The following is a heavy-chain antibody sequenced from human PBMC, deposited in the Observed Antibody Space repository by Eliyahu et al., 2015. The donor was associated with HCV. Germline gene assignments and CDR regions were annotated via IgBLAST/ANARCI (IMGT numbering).Heavy chain of an antibody. CDR2: XYTSGST. CDR1: GGSIXSYY. J-gene: IGHJ4*02. CDR3: ARARIAAASYFDY. Sequence: QVQLQESGPGLVKPSETLSXTCTVSGGSIXSYYWSWIRXPAGKGXEWIGRXYTSGSTNXNPXLKSRVTMSVDTSKNQFSLKLSSVTAADTAVYYCARARIAAASYFDYWGQGTLVTVSS. D-gene: IGHD6-13*01. V-gene: IGHV4-4*07.